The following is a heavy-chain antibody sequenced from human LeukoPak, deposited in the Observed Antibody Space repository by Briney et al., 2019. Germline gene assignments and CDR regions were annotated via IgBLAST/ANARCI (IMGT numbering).Heavy chain of an antibody. CDR2: INSDGSST. CDR3: AKDPGRSGWYGVGAFDI. J-gene: IGHJ3*02. CDR1: AFTFSSYW. V-gene: IGHV3-74*01. Sequence: PGGSLRLSCAASAFTFSSYWMHWVRQAPGKGLVWVSRINSDGSSTSYADSVKGRFTISRDNAKNTLYLQMNSLRAEDTAVYYCAKDPGRSGWYGVGAFDIWGQGTMVTVSS. D-gene: IGHD6-19*01.